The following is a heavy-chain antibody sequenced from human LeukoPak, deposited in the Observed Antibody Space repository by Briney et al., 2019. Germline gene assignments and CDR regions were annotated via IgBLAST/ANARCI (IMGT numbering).Heavy chain of an antibody. CDR2: INHSGST. Sequence: PSETLSLTCAVYGGSFNGYYWSWIRQPPGKGLEWIGEINHSGSTNYNPSLKSRVTISVDTSKNQFSLKLSSVTAADTAVYYCARAFYCSGGSCYRGWFDPWGQGTLVTVSS. D-gene: IGHD2-15*01. J-gene: IGHJ5*02. CDR1: GGSFNGYY. V-gene: IGHV4-34*01. CDR3: ARAFYCSGGSCYRGWFDP.